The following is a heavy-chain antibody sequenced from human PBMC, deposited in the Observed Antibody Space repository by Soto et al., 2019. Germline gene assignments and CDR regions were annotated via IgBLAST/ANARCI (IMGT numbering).Heavy chain of an antibody. V-gene: IGHV1-69*13. CDR3: ARAVRGGSLYYYYGMDV. CDR1: GGTFSSYA. CDR2: IIPIFGTA. Sequence: GASVKVSCKASGGTFSSYATSWVRQAPGQGLEWMGGIIPIFGTANYAQKFQGRVTITADESTSTAYMELSSLRSEDTAVYYCARAVRGGSLYYYYGMDVWGQGTTVTAP. D-gene: IGHD5-12*01. J-gene: IGHJ6*02.